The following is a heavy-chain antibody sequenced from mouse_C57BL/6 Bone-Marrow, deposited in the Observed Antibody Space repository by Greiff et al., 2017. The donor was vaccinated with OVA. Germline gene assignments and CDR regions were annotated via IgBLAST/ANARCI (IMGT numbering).Heavy chain of an antibody. Sequence: VQVVESGPGLVQPSQSLSITCTVSGFSLTSYGVHWVRQSPGKGLEWLGVIWSGGSTDYNAAFISRLSISKDNSKSQVFFKMNSLQADDTAIYYCARTRLLPSYYAMDYWGQGTSVTVSS. J-gene: IGHJ4*01. D-gene: IGHD2-3*01. CDR3: ARTRLLPSYYAMDY. V-gene: IGHV2-2*01. CDR2: IWSGGST. CDR1: GFSLTSYG.